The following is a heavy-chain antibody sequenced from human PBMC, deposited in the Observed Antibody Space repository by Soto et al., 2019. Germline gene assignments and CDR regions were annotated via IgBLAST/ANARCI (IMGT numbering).Heavy chain of an antibody. CDR2: IRGDGNDA. CDR1: GFTFSTYW. CDR3: AGDLVSRSGSLGD. V-gene: IGHV3-74*01. D-gene: IGHD3-10*01. J-gene: IGHJ4*02. Sequence: EVQLVESGGGIVQPGGSLRLSCVASGFTFSTYWMHWVRQAPGKGLVWVSRIRGDGNDANYADSVRGRFSISRDNAKSTLYLQMNSLRPADTAVYDCAGDLVSRSGSLGDWGEGTLVTVSS.